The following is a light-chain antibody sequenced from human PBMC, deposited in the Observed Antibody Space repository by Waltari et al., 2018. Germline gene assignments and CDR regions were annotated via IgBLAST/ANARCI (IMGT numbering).Light chain of an antibody. CDR1: QSIGSS. V-gene: IGKV3-11*01. CDR2: YAS. J-gene: IGKJ1*01. Sequence: ETVLTQSPGTLALSPGERATLSCRASQSIGSSLAWYQHIPGQAPRLLFYYASNRATGIPARFSGSGSGTDFTLTISSLEPEDFAVYYCQQRINWPRTFGQGTKVEIK. CDR3: QQRINWPRT.